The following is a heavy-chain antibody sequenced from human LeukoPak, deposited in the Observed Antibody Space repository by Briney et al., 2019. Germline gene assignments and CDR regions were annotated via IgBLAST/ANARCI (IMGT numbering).Heavy chain of an antibody. Sequence: SQTLSLTCTVSGGSISSYYWSWLRQPPGKGLEWIVFIYYSGSTNYNPSLKSRVTISVDTSKNQFSLKLSSVTAEDTAVYYCASPGIVAAGTDRGFDYWGEGALVTVSS. CDR3: ASPGIVAAGTDRGFDY. J-gene: IGHJ4*02. D-gene: IGHD6-13*01. CDR1: GGSISSYY. CDR2: IYYSGST. V-gene: IGHV4-59*01.